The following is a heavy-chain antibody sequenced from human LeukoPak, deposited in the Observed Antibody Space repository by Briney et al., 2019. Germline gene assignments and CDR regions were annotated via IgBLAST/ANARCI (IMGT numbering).Heavy chain of an antibody. D-gene: IGHD3-16*01. V-gene: IGHV1-2*02. J-gene: IGHJ2*01. CDR2: INLNTGGV. CDR1: GYTFTGYY. Sequence: VASVKVSCKASGYTFTGYYMHWVRQAPGQGPEWMGWINLNTGGVNYAQKFDGRFSMTRNTSINTAFMELSGLRFDDTAVYYCGTVRGILSYFDLWGRSTLVTVSS. CDR3: GTVRGILSYFDL.